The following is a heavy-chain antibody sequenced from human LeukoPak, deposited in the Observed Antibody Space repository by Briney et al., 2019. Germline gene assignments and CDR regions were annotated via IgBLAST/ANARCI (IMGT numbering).Heavy chain of an antibody. CDR2: ISGSGGST. J-gene: IGHJ4*02. CDR3: AKFHAVTIGPVAIDY. CDR1: GFTFSNYP. V-gene: IGHV3-23*01. Sequence: GGSLRLSCAASGFTFSNYPMSWVRQAPGKGLEWVSAISGSGGSTYYADSVKGRFTISRDNSKNTLYLQMNSLRAEDTAVYYCAKFHAVTIGPVAIDYWGQGTLVTVSS. D-gene: IGHD4-17*01.